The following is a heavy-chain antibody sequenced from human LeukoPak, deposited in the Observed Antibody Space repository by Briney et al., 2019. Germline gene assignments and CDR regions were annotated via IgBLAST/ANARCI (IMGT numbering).Heavy chain of an antibody. D-gene: IGHD3-22*01. Sequence: SETLSLTCTVSGGSISCYYWSWIRQPPGKGLEWIGEINHSGSTNYNPSLKSRVTISVDTSKNQFSLKLSSVTAADTAVYYCARRVVVITTSNYFDYWGQGTLVTVSS. J-gene: IGHJ4*02. V-gene: IGHV4-34*01. CDR3: ARRVVVITTSNYFDY. CDR2: INHSGST. CDR1: GGSISCYY.